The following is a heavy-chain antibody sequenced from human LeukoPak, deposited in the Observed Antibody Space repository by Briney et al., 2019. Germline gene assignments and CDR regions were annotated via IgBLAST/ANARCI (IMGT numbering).Heavy chain of an antibody. CDR2: TYYRSKRYN. CDR1: GDSVSSNSAA. J-gene: IGHJ4*02. D-gene: IGHD3-22*01. V-gene: IGHV6-1*01. CDR3: ARDTPDYYDSSGPFDY. Sequence: SQTLSLTCAISGDSVSSNSAAWNWIRQSPSRGLEWLGRTYYRSKRYNDYAVSVKSRITINPDTSKNQFSLQLNSMTPEDTAMYYCARDTPDYYDSSGPFDYWGQGTLVTVSS.